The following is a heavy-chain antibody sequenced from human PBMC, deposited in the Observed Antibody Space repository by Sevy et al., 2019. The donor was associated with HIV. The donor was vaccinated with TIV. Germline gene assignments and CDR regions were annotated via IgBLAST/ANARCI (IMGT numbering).Heavy chain of an antibody. J-gene: IGHJ4*02. CDR2: LKSDVYGGTV. V-gene: IGHV3-49*04. CDR1: GFTFGDYC. D-gene: IGHD6-6*01. Sequence: GGSLRLSCTASGFTFGDYCMSWVRQAPGKGLEWVAFLKSDVYGGTVDHAGSVRGRFVISRDDSKTITYLQMNDLKTEDACVCYCARGEAAQSMFDYWGQGALVTVSS. CDR3: ARGEAAQSMFDY.